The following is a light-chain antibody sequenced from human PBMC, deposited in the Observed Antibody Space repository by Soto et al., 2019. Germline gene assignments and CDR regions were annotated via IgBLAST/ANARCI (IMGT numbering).Light chain of an antibody. CDR1: QSVSSN. CDR2: GAS. J-gene: IGKJ5*01. Sequence: EVVVTQSPATLSVSPGERATLSCRASQSVSSNLAWYQQKPGQAPRLLIYGASTRATGIPARFSGSGSGTEFTLTISSLQSEDFAVYYCHQYDNWPKTLGQGTRLEIK. V-gene: IGKV3-15*01. CDR3: HQYDNWPKT.